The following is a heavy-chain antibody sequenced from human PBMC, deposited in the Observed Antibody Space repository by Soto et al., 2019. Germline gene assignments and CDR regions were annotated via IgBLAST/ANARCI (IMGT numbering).Heavy chain of an antibody. CDR1: GFTFSNAC. Sequence: VGSLRLSCAASGFTFSNACINWVRQAQGKGLEWVGRVKSKNDGGTTDFAAPVKGRFAISRDDSKNMVYLEMNSLQTEDTAIYYCTTDYYITSIIVRFDYWGHGTLVTVSP. V-gene: IGHV3-15*07. CDR2: VKSKNDGGTT. J-gene: IGHJ4*01. D-gene: IGHD3-22*01. CDR3: TTDYYITSIIVRFDY.